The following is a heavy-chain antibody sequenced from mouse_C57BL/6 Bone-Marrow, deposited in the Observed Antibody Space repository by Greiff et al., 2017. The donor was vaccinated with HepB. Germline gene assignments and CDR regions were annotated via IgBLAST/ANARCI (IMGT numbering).Heavy chain of an antibody. CDR3: TGSNYRYFDV. CDR1: GFTFSNYW. Sequence: EVKLVESGGGLVQPGGSMKLSCVASGFTFSNYWMNWVRQSPEKGLEWVAQIRLKSDNYATHYAESVKGRFTISRDDSKSSVYLQMNNLRAEDTGIYYCTGSNYRYFDVWGTGTTVTVSS. D-gene: IGHD2-5*01. CDR2: IRLKSDNYAT. J-gene: IGHJ1*03. V-gene: IGHV6-3*01.